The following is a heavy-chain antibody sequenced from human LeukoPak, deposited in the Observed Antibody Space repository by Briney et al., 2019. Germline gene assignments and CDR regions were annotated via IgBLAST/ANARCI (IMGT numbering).Heavy chain of an antibody. Sequence: PSETLSLTCTVSGGSISSYFWSWIRQPAGKGLEWIGRIYSSGSADYNPSLKSRVTLSVDTSKNQFSLQLSSVTAADTAVYYCARGASGNYHYFDYWGQGTLVTVSS. D-gene: IGHD1-26*01. J-gene: IGHJ4*02. CDR2: IYSSGSA. V-gene: IGHV4-4*07. CDR1: GGSISSYF. CDR3: ARGASGNYHYFDY.